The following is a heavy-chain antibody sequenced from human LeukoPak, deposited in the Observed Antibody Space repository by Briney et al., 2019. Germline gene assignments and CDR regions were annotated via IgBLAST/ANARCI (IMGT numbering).Heavy chain of an antibody. CDR2: IYYSGST. CDR3: ARSNRVQQDY. D-gene: IGHD1/OR15-1a*01. J-gene: IGHJ4*02. CDR1: GSSISSGDYY. Sequence: SQTLSLTCTVTGSSISSGDYYLSWIRQPPGKGLEWIGYIYYSGSTYYNPSLKSRVTISVDTSKNQFSLKLSSVTAADTAVYYCARSNRVQQDYWGQGTLVTVSS. V-gene: IGHV4-30-4*01.